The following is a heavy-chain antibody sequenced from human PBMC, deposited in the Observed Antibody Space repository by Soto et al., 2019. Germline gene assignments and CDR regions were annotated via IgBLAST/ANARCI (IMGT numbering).Heavy chain of an antibody. CDR3: ARDHDYYDSSGYPSWAFDI. J-gene: IGHJ3*02. CDR2: IIPIFGTA. D-gene: IGHD3-22*01. V-gene: IGHV1-69*01. CDR1: GGTFSSYA. Sequence: QVQLVQSGAEVKKPGSSVKVSCKASGGTFSSYAISWVRQAPGQGLEWMGGIIPIFGTANYAQKLQGRVTITADESTSTAYMELSSLRSDDTAEYYCARDHDYYDSSGYPSWAFDIWGQGTMVTVSS.